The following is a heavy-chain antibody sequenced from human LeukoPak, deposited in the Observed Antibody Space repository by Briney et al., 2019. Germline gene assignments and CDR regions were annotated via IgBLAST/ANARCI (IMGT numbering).Heavy chain of an antibody. J-gene: IGHJ5*02. CDR2: ITTISHYI. CDR3: ARSGGPGTYHQLRYNWFDP. Sequence: PGGSLRLSCAASGFTLSDYHMNWVRQAPGKGLEWLSSITTISHYIYYAGAVRGRFTISSDNAKNSLYLQMNSLRGEDTAVYYCARSGGPGTYHQLRYNWFDPWGQGTLVTVSS. D-gene: IGHD3-10*01. CDR1: GFTLSDYH. V-gene: IGHV3-21*01.